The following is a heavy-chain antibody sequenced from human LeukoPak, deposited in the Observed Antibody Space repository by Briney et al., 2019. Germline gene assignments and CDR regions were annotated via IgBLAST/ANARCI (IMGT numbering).Heavy chain of an antibody. CDR1: GFTFDDYA. D-gene: IGHD2-2*01. CDR3: AKDFEDIVVVPAAILQPLDYYYYGMDV. V-gene: IGHV3-43*02. Sequence: PGGSLRLSCAASGFTFDDYAMHWVRQAPGKGLEWVSLISGVGGSTYYADSVKGRFTISRDNSKNSLYLQMNSLRTEDTALYYCAKDFEDIVVVPAAILQPLDYYYYGMDVWGQGTTVTVSS. CDR2: ISGVGGST. J-gene: IGHJ6*02.